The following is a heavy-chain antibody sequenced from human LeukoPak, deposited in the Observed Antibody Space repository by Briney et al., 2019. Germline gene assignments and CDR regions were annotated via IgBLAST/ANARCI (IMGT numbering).Heavy chain of an antibody. CDR1: GGSISSGGYY. D-gene: IGHD5-12*01. V-gene: IGHV4-31*03. CDR3: ARSSPYSGYDRDPFDI. CDR2: IYYSGST. J-gene: IGHJ3*02. Sequence: KASETLSLTCTVSGGSISSGGYYWSWIRQHPGKGLEWIGYIYYSGSTYYNPSLKSRVTISVDTSKNQFSLKLSSVTAADTAVYYCARSSPYSGYDRDPFDIWGQGTMVTVSS.